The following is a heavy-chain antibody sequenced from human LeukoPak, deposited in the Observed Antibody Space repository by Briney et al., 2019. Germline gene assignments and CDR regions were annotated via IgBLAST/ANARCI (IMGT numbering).Heavy chain of an antibody. V-gene: IGHV3-30*02. CDR3: AKDYSNNLMVRGTIIDY. D-gene: IGHD3-10*01. CDR2: IRYDGSNK. Sequence: PGGSLRLSCAASGFTFSSYGMHWVRQAPGKGLEWVAFIRYDGSNKYYADSVKGRCTISRDNSKNTLYLQMNSLRAEDTAVYYCAKDYSNNLMVRGTIIDYWGQGTLVTVSS. CDR1: GFTFSSYG. J-gene: IGHJ4*02.